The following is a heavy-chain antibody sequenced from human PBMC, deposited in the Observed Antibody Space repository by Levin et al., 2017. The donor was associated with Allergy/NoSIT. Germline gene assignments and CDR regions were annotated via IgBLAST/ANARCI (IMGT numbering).Heavy chain of an antibody. D-gene: IGHD3/OR15-3a*01. CDR2: IRCKAHDGTT. V-gene: IGHV3-49*04. J-gene: IGHJ3*01. Sequence: PGGSLRLSCTTSGFSFGDYGVSWVRLAPGKGLEWVGFIRCKAHDGTTEYAASVKGRFTISRDDSKSIAYLQMDSLSTEDTALYYCSRVPKDWDHDAFDVWGHGTMVTVSS. CDR3: SRVPKDWDHDAFDV. CDR1: GFSFGDYG.